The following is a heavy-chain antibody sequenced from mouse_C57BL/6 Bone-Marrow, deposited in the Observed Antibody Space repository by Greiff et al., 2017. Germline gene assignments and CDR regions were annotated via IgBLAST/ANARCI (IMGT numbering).Heavy chain of an antibody. CDR3: AKRHDSWYFGV. Sequence: VQGVESGPGLVQPSQSLSITCTVSGFSLTSYGVHWVRQSPGKGLEWLGVIWRGGSTDYNAAFMSRLSITKDNSKSQVFFKMNSLQADDTAIYYCAKRHDSWYFGVWGTGTTVTVSS. CDR2: IWRGGST. V-gene: IGHV2-5*01. CDR1: GFSLTSYG. D-gene: IGHD2-4*01. J-gene: IGHJ1*03.